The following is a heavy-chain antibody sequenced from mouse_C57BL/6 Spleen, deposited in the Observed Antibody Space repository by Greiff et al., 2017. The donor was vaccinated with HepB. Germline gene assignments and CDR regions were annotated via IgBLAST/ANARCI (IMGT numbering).Heavy chain of an antibody. CDR3: TRASYYGSSYFDY. CDR1: GFTFSSYA. Sequence: EVKLQESGEGLVKPGGSLKLSCAASGFTFSSYAMSWVRQTPEKRLEWVAYISSGGDYIYYADTVKGRFTISRDNARNTLYLQMSSLKSEDTAMYYCTRASYYGSSYFDYWGQGTTLTVSS. V-gene: IGHV5-9-1*02. J-gene: IGHJ2*01. D-gene: IGHD1-1*01. CDR2: ISSGGDYI.